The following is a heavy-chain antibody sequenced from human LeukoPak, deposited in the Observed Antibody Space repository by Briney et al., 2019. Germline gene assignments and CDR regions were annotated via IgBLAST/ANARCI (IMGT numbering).Heavy chain of an antibody. D-gene: IGHD3-10*01. CDR2: INHSGST. CDR3: ARNPMVRGVISWFDP. CDR1: GGSFSGYY. J-gene: IGHJ5*02. Sequence: SETLSLTCAVYGGSFSGYYWSWIRQPPGKGLEWIGEINHSGSTNYNPSLKSRVTISVDTSKNQFSLKLSSVTAADTAVYYCARNPMVRGVISWFDPWGQGTLVTVSS. V-gene: IGHV4-34*01.